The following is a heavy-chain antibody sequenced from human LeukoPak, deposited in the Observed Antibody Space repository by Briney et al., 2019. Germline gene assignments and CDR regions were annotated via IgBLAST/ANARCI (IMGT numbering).Heavy chain of an antibody. D-gene: IGHD2-8*01. Sequence: GGSLRLSCAASGFTFSSYAMSWVRQAPGKGLEWVSSISSSSSYIYYADSVKGRFTISRDNAKNSLYLQMNSLRAEDTAVYYCASHYTKGSPFDYWGQGTLVTVSS. CDR2: ISSSSSYI. CDR1: GFTFSSYA. V-gene: IGHV3-21*01. CDR3: ASHYTKGSPFDY. J-gene: IGHJ4*02.